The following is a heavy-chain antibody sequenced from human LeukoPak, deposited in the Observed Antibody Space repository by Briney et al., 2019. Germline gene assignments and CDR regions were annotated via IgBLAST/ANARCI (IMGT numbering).Heavy chain of an antibody. J-gene: IGHJ4*02. V-gene: IGHV1-69*01. D-gene: IGHD3-22*01. Sequence: SVKVSCKASGGTFSSYAISWVRQAPGQGLEWMGGIIPIFGTANYAQKFQGRVMITADESTSTAYMELSSLRSEDTAVYYCARAPPQDSSGFLFYWGQGTLVTVSS. CDR2: IIPIFGTA. CDR3: ARAPPQDSSGFLFY. CDR1: GGTFSSYA.